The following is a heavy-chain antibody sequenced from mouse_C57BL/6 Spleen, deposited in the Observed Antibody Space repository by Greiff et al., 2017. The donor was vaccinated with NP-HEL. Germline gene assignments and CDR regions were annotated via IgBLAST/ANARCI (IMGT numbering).Heavy chain of an antibody. V-gene: IGHV3-6*01. J-gene: IGHJ1*03. CDR1: GYSITSGYY. CDR3: ARETELDV. CDR2: ISYDGSN. Sequence: EVKLMESGPGLVKPSQSLSLTCSVTGYSITSGYYWNWIRQFPGNKLEWMGYISYDGSNNYNPSLKNRISITRDTSKNQFFLKLNSVTTEDTATYYCARETELDVWGTGTTVTVSS.